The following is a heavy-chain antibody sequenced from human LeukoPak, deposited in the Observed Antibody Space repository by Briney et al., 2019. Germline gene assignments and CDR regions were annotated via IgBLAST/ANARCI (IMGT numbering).Heavy chain of an antibody. Sequence: GGSLRLSCAASGFTFSNYWMTWVRQAPGKELEWVANIKQVGSEKYYVDSLKGRFTISRDNAKNSLYLQMNSLRAEDTAFYYCARYRGNGWFDPWGQGTLVTVSS. V-gene: IGHV3-7*05. CDR1: GFTFSNYW. CDR3: ARYRGNGWFDP. D-gene: IGHD3-10*01. J-gene: IGHJ5*02. CDR2: IKQVGSEK.